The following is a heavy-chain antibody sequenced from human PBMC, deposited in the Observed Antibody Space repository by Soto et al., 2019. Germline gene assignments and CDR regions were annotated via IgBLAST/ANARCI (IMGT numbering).Heavy chain of an antibody. V-gene: IGHV1-69*01. CDR1: GGLFSSYP. CDR2: IIPVFQTA. J-gene: IGHJ4*02. Sequence: QEQLVQSGAEVKKPGSSVKVSCKASGGLFSSYPISWVRQVPGQGLAWMGGIIPVFQTAYYTQRVKGRVTITADEYTNTAYMELSSLRSEDTAIYYCARGGSGYTWFNEFWGQGTLVTVSS. CDR3: ARGGSGYTWFNEF. D-gene: IGHD3-22*01.